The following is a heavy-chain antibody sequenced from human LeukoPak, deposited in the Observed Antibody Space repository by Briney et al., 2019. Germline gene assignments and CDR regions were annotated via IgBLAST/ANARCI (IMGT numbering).Heavy chain of an antibody. CDR2: ISYDGSNK. CDR1: GFTFSSYG. J-gene: IGHJ1*01. V-gene: IGHV3-30*18. Sequence: GGSLRLSCAASGFTFSSYGMHWVRQAPGKGLEWVAVISYDGSNKYYADSVKGRFTISRDNSKNTLYLQMNSLRAEDTAVYYCAKDRRRYAERAEYFQHWGQGTLVTVSS. D-gene: IGHD1-1*01. CDR3: AKDRRRYAERAEYFQH.